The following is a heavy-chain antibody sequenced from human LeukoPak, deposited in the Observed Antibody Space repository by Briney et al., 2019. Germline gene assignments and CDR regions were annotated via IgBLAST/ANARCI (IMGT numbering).Heavy chain of an antibody. CDR3: EREGDILGATIDS. J-gene: IGHJ4*02. V-gene: IGHV4-39*07. CDR1: GGSISSSTYY. CDR2: IYYSGST. Sequence: SETLSLTCTVSGGSISSSTYYWGWIRQPPGKGLEWIGNIYYSGSTFYNPSFKSRVTISLDTSKNQFSLKLRSLTAADTAFYYCEREGDILGATIDSWGQGTLVTVSS. D-gene: IGHD1-26*01.